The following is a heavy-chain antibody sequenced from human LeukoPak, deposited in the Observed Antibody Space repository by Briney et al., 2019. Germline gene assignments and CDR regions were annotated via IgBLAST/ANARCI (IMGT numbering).Heavy chain of an antibody. J-gene: IGHJ4*02. D-gene: IGHD1-26*01. V-gene: IGHV4-59*01. CDR1: GGPMRSYY. CDR2: IYDSGT. CDR3: ARGLWAVKWTFDS. Sequence: SETLSLTCTVSGGPMRSYYWNWMRQTPGKGLEWIGYIYDSGTDYNSSLKSRVTFSLDTSKNHFSLRLSSVTAADTAIYYCARGLWAVKWTFDSWGQGMLVTVSS.